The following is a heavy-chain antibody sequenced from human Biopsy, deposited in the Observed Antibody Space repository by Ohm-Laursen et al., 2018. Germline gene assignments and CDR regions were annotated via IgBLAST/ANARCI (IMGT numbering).Heavy chain of an antibody. J-gene: IGHJ1*01. CDR1: GGTLSNYG. Sequence: GSSVKVSCKVPGGTLSNYGVNWVRQAPGQGLEWLGGNIPILGTGNYAQKFQDRVTVAADTSTSTATMELRSLRSDDTAVYYCATKLTGYFHHWGQGILVIVSS. CDR2: NIPILGTG. D-gene: IGHD3-9*01. V-gene: IGHV1-69*06. CDR3: ATKLTGYFHH.